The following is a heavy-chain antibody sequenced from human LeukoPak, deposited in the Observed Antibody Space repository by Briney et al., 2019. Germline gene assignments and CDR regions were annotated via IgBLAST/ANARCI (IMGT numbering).Heavy chain of an antibody. CDR1: GGSISSGGYY. V-gene: IGHV4-31*03. CDR3: ARGASYVWGSYRYGEYFQH. CDR2: IYYSGST. J-gene: IGHJ1*01. D-gene: IGHD3-16*02. Sequence: SQTLSLTCTVSGGSISSGGYYWSWLRQHPGKGLEWNGYIYYSGSTYYNPSLKRRVTISVDTSKNQFSLKLSSVTAADTAVYYGARGASYVWGSYRYGEYFQHWGQGTLVTVSS.